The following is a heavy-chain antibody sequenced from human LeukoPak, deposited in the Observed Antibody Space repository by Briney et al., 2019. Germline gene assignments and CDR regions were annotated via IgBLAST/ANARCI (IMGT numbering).Heavy chain of an antibody. J-gene: IGHJ4*02. D-gene: IGHD5-12*01. Sequence: PGGSLRLSCAASGFTFSDYYMNWVRQAPGKGLEWVSLIIGSSGATFYADSVKGRFTISRDHSKNTLYLQMNSLRAEDTAVYYCAKGGYDYVEIGYFDYWGQGTLVTVSS. V-gene: IGHV3-23*01. CDR2: IIGSSGAT. CDR3: AKGGYDYVEIGYFDY. CDR1: GFTFSDYY.